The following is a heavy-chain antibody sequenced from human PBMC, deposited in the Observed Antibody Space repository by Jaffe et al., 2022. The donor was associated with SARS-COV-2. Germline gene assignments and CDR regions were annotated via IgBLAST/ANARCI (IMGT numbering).Heavy chain of an antibody. CDR3: ARDGEVYHGIVGATENLLDY. V-gene: IGHV3-30-3*01. CDR2: ISYDGSNK. CDR1: GFTFSSYA. D-gene: IGHD1-26*01. J-gene: IGHJ4*02. Sequence: QVQLVESGGGVVQPGRSLRLSCAASGFTFSSYAMHWVRQAPGKGLEWVAVISYDGSNKYYADSVKGRFTISRDNSKNTLYLQMNSLRAEDTAVYYCARDGEVYHGIVGATENLLDYWGQGTLVTVSS.